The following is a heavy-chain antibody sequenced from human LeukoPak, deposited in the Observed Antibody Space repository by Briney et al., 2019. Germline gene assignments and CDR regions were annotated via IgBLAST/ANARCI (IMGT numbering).Heavy chain of an antibody. CDR1: GGSISSSSYY. D-gene: IGHD3-3*01. CDR3: ARGGITIFGAPHNWFDP. Sequence: PSETLSLTCTVSGGSISSSSYYWGWIRQPPGKGLEWIGSIYYSGSTYYNPSLKSRVTISVDTSKNQFSLKLSSVTAADTAVYYCARGGITIFGAPHNWFDPWGQGTLVTVSS. J-gene: IGHJ5*02. CDR2: IYYSGST. V-gene: IGHV4-39*07.